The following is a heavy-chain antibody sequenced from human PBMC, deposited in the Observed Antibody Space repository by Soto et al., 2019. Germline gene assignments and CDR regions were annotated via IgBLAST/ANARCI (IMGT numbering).Heavy chain of an antibody. J-gene: IGHJ4*02. D-gene: IGHD2-15*01. CDR2: INSDGSST. CDR1: GFTFSSYW. V-gene: IGHV3-74*01. Sequence: EVQLVESGGGLVQPGGSLRLSCAASGFTFSSYWMHWVRQAPGKGLVWVSRINSDGSSTTYADSLKGRFTISRDNAKNTLYLQLNSLRAEDTAVYYCARDQGYCSGGSCYVAGYWGQGTLVTVSS. CDR3: ARDQGYCSGGSCYVAGY.